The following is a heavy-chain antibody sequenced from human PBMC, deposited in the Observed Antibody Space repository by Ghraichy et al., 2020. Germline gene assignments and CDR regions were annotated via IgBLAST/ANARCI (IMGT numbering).Heavy chain of an antibody. J-gene: IGHJ4*02. CDR1: GGTFSSYA. V-gene: IGHV1-69*13. CDR3: ARPVGYCSSTSCSLDY. D-gene: IGHD2-2*01. Sequence: SVKVSCKASGGTFSSYAISWVRQAPGQGLEWMGRIIPIFGTANYAQKFQGRVTITADESTSTAYMELSSLRSEDTAVYYCARPVGYCSSTSCSLDYWGQGTLVTVSS. CDR2: IIPIFGTA.